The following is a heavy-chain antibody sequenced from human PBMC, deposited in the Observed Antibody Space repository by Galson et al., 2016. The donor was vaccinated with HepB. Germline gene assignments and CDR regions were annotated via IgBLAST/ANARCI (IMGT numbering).Heavy chain of an antibody. CDR2: ISYDGTNE. CDR1: GFSFSSYP. V-gene: IGHV3-30*04. J-gene: IGHJ6*02. CDR3: ARETHYNYFYYGMDV. Sequence: SLRLSCAASGFSFSSYPLHWVRQAPGKGLEWLAVISYDGTNEYYAASVKGRFTISRDNANNTLYLQMNSLRAGDTAVYYCARETHYNYFYYGMDVWGQGTTVTASS. D-gene: IGHD4-11*01.